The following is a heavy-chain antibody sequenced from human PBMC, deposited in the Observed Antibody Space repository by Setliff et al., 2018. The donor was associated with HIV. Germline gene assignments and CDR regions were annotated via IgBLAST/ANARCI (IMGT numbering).Heavy chain of an antibody. CDR2: IYYSGST. D-gene: IGHD3-10*01. CDR3: ARERLTFGEFANWFDP. Sequence: SETLSLTCTVSGGSISSHYWSWIRQPPGKGLEWIGYIYYSGSTNYNPSLKSRVTMSVDTSKNQFSLKLSSVTAADTAVYYCARERLTFGEFANWFDPWGQGTLVTVS. V-gene: IGHV4-59*11. J-gene: IGHJ5*02. CDR1: GGSISSHY.